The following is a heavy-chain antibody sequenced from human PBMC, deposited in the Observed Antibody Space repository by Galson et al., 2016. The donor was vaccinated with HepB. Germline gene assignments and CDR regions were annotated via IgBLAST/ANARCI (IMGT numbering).Heavy chain of an antibody. CDR1: GFTVSDNH. J-gene: IGHJ4*02. Sequence: SLRLSCAAAGFTVSDNHVTWIRQAPGKGLECVSVIFGRGNTYYADSVEGRFTISRDNARNTVKLQMNSLRTEDPAVYYCAGYGGNSVGGQGTLVTVSS. CDR2: IFGRGNT. D-gene: IGHD4-23*01. CDR3: AGYGGNSV. V-gene: IGHV3-53*01.